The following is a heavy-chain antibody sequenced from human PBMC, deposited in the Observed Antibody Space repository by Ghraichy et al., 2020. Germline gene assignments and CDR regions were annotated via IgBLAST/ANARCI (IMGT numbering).Heavy chain of an antibody. Sequence: GGSLRLSCAASGFTFSHYAMSWVRQAPGKGLEWVSGISASGGSTYYADSVKGRFTISRDNSKNTLYLQMNSLRAEDTAVYYCAGYYNSSGFDYWGQGTLVTVSS. CDR1: GFTFSHYA. D-gene: IGHD3-22*01. CDR2: ISASGGST. CDR3: AGYYNSSGFDY. J-gene: IGHJ4*02. V-gene: IGHV3-23*01.